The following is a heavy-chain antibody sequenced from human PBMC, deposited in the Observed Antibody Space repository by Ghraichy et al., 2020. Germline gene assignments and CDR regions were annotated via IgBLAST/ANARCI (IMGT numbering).Heavy chain of an antibody. J-gene: IGHJ4*02. CDR2: ISGSGGNT. D-gene: IGHD6-19*01. Sequence: SCAASGFTFSSYAMSWVRQAPGKGLEWVSAISGSGGNTYYADSVKGRFTISRDNSKNKLNLQMNSLRAEDTAVYFCARDLVGIAVTGSNYFDYWGQGTLVTVSS. CDR3: ARDLVGIAVTGSNYFDY. V-gene: IGHV3-23*01. CDR1: GFTFSSYA.